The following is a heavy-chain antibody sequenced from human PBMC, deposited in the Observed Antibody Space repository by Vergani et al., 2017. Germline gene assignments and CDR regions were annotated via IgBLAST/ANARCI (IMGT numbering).Heavy chain of an antibody. D-gene: IGHD3-10*01. V-gene: IGHV4-61*02. CDR2: IHASGTK. CDR1: RASITSGSFY. Sequence: QVHLNEAGPGLVKPSQTLSLTCTVSRASITSGSFYWSWIRQPAGKGLEWIGRIHASGTKNYNPSLRSRVTLSVDTSKNQLSLKMISMTAADTAVYYCVRDSWRSDLRGVYWFDTWGQGTLVTVSS. J-gene: IGHJ5*02. CDR3: VRDSWRSDLRGVYWFDT.